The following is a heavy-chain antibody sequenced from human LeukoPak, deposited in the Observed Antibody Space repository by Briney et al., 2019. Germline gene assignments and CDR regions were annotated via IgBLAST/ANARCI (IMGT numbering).Heavy chain of an antibody. CDR3: GSHDCSDT. D-gene: IGHD2-21*02. Sequence: SGGSLRLSCAASGFTFSSYAMSWVRQAPGKGLEWVSVICSGGCTYYADSLKGRFTISRDNSKNTLYLQKNSLRAEDTAMFYCGSHDCSDTWGQGTLVTVSS. CDR2: ICSGGCT. CDR1: GFTFSSYA. V-gene: IGHV3-66*04. J-gene: IGHJ5*02.